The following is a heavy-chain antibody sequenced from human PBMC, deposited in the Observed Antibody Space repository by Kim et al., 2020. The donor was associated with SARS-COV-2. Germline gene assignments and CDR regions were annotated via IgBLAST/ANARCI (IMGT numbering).Heavy chain of an antibody. J-gene: IGHJ6*02. V-gene: IGHV3-53*01. CDR3: ARDRGDSRRPYYYYGMDV. D-gene: IGHD3-10*01. CDR1: GFTVSSNY. CDR2: IYSGGST. Sequence: GGSLRLSCAASGFTVSSNYMSWVRQAPGKGLEWVSVIYSGGSTYYADSVKGRFTISRDNSKNTLYLQMNSLRAEDTAVYYCARDRGDSRRPYYYYGMDVWGQGTTVTVSS.